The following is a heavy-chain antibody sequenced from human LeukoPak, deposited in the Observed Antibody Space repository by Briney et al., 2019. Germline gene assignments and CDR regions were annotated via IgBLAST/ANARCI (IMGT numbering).Heavy chain of an antibody. CDR2: INSDGSTT. Sequence: GGSLRLSCAASGFTFSSYWMHWVRQAPGKGLVWVSRINSDGSTTTYADSVKGRFTISRDNAKNTLYLQMNSLRAEDMAVYYCARGYSGSYRVDYWGQGTLVTVSS. CDR1: GFTFSSYW. D-gene: IGHD1-26*01. J-gene: IGHJ4*02. CDR3: ARGYSGSYRVDY. V-gene: IGHV3-74*01.